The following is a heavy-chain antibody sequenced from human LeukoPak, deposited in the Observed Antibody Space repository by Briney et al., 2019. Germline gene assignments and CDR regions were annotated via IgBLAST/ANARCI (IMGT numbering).Heavy chain of an antibody. V-gene: IGHV4-38-2*02. D-gene: IGHD6-19*01. CDR2: IYHSGST. Sequence: SETLSLTCTVSGYSISSGYYWGWIRQPPGKGLEWIGSIYHSGSTYYNPSLKSRVAISVDTSKNQFSLKLSSVTAADTAVYYCARRGYSSGWSPEAFDIWGQGTMVTVSS. J-gene: IGHJ3*02. CDR3: ARRGYSSGWSPEAFDI. CDR1: GYSISSGYY.